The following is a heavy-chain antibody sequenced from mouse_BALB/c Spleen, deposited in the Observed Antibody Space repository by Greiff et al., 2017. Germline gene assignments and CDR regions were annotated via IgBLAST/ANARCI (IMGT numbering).Heavy chain of an antibody. D-gene: IGHD2-4*01. CDR2: SRNKANDYTT. CDR3: ARDADYDEAWFAY. V-gene: IGHV7-1*02. Sequence: EVKVVESGGGLVQPGGSLRLSCATSGFTFSDFYMEWVRQPPGKRLEWIAASRNKANDYTTEYSASVKGRFIVSRDTSQSILYLQMNALRAEDTAIYYCARDADYDEAWFAYWGQGTLVTVSA. J-gene: IGHJ3*01. CDR1: GFTFSDFY.